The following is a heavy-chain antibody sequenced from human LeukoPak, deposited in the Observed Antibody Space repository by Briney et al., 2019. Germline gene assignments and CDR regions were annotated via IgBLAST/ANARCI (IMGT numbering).Heavy chain of an antibody. J-gene: IGHJ6*03. CDR1: GFTFSSYG. CDR2: IRYDGSNK. CDR3: AKDRGGYYYMDV. V-gene: IGHV3-30*02. D-gene: IGHD3-16*01. Sequence: GGSLRLSCVASGFTFSSYGMHWVRQAPGKGLEWVAFIRYDGSNKYYADSVKGRFTISRDNPKDTVYLQMNSLRGEDTAVYYCAKDRGGYYYMDVWGKGTTVTVSS.